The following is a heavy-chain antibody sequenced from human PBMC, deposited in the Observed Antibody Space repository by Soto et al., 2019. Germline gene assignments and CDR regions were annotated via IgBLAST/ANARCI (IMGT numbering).Heavy chain of an antibody. J-gene: IGHJ4*02. CDR2: ISYSGGA. CDR1: GVSISSYY. V-gene: IGHV4-59*08. CDR3: ARHNDWGSGWSFFGY. D-gene: IGHD6-19*01. Sequence: SETLSLTCTVSGVSISSYYWSWIRQPPGKGLEWIGYISYSGGANYSPSLKSRVTISIDTSKNQFSLKLSSVTATDTAVYYCARHNDWGSGWSFFGYWGRGTLVTVSS.